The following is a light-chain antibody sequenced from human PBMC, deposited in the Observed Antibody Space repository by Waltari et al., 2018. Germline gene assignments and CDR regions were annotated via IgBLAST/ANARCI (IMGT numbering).Light chain of an antibody. CDR3: SSYTPSGTLV. V-gene: IGLV2-18*02. J-gene: IGLJ2*01. CDR2: DLS. Sequence: QSALTQPPSVSGSPGQSVTISCSGTSSEVGPYNRVSWYQQPPGTAPKLIIFDLSSRPAGVPDRFSGSKSCSTASLTISGLQAEDEGDYYCSSYTPSGTLVFGGGTKLTVL. CDR1: SSEVGPYNR.